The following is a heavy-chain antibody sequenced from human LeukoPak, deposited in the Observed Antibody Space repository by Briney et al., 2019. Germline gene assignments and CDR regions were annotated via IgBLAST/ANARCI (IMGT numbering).Heavy chain of an antibody. Sequence: GASVKVSCKASVYTFTGYYMHWVRQAPGQGLEWMGWINPNSGGTNYAQRFQGRVTMTRDTSISTAYMELSRLRSDDTAVYYCARDQGYSSGWYYGYWGQGTLVTVSS. V-gene: IGHV1-2*02. D-gene: IGHD6-19*01. CDR1: VYTFTGYY. J-gene: IGHJ4*02. CDR2: INPNSGGT. CDR3: ARDQGYSSGWYYGY.